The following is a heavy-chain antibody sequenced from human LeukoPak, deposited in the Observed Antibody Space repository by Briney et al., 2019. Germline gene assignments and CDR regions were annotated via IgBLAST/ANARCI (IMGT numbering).Heavy chain of an antibody. D-gene: IGHD2-2*01. CDR1: GFTFSSYA. J-gene: IGHJ4*02. CDR3: ARDSGYIVVVPAAGLPDY. V-gene: IGHV3-30-3*01. CDR2: ISYDGSNK. Sequence: GGSLRLSCAASGFTFSSYAMHWVRQAPGKGLEWVAVISYDGSNKYYADSVKGRFTISRDNSNYTLYLQMNSLRAEDTAVYYCARDSGYIVVVPAAGLPDYWGQGTLVTVSS.